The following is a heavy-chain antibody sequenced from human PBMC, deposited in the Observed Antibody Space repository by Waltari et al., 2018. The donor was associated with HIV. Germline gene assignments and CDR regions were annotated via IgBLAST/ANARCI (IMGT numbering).Heavy chain of an antibody. D-gene: IGHD1-26*01. J-gene: IGHJ2*01. CDR3: ARLIVGSTSRYFDL. CDR2: IYYSGNT. V-gene: IGHV4-39*01. Sequence: HLQLQQSGPGLVKPSETLSLTCSVSGASISSTSYYWAWIWQPTGRGLEWIGTIYYSGNTYYKTSYKSSVKSRLTLSADTSKNQISLRLSSLTAADTAVFYCARLIVGSTSRYFDLWGRGTLVTVSS. CDR1: GASISSTSYY.